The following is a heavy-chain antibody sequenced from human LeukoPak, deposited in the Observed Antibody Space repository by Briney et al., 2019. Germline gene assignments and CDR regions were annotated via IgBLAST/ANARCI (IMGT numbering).Heavy chain of an antibody. CDR3: ARLKGGFTGNAFDI. D-gene: IGHD5-12*01. CDR2: ISSSSSYI. J-gene: IGHJ3*02. V-gene: IGHV3-21*01. Sequence: GGSLRLSCAASGFTFSTYWMSWVRQAPGKGLEWVSSISSSSSYIYYADSVKGRFTISRDNAKNSLHLQMNSLRAEDTAVYYCARLKGGFTGNAFDIWGQGTMVTVSS. CDR1: GFTFSTYW.